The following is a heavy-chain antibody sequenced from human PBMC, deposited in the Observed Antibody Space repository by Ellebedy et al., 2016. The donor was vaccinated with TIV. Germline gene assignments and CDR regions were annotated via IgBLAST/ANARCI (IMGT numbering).Heavy chain of an antibody. Sequence: SETLSLTCTDSGCYISSNFWGWIRQPPGKGLEWIGCIYYSGSTNYNPSLKSRFTISVDTSKNQFSLKLSSVTAADTAGYYCARETGYSGYRTGEFDPWGQGTLGTVSS. V-gene: IGHV4-59*01. CDR1: GCYISSNF. CDR3: ARETGYSGYRTGEFDP. CDR2: IYYSGST. J-gene: IGHJ5*02. D-gene: IGHD5-12*01.